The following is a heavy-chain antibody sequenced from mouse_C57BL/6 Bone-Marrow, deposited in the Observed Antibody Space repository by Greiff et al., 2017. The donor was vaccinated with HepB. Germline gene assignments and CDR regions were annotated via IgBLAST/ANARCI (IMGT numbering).Heavy chain of an antibody. CDR3: ARILLWYFDV. Sequence: QVQLKQSGAELARPGASVKLSCTASGYTFTSYGISWVKQRTGQGLEWIGEIYPRSGNTYYNEKFKGKATLTADKSSSTAYMELRSLTSEDSAVYFCARILLWYFDVGGTGTTVTVSS. J-gene: IGHJ1*03. D-gene: IGHD2-1*01. CDR1: GYTFTSYG. CDR2: IYPRSGNT. V-gene: IGHV1-81*01.